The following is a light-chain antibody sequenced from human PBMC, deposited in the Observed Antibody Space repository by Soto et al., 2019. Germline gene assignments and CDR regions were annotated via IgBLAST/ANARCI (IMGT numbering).Light chain of an antibody. CDR2: DAS. Sequence: EIQMTQSPSSLSPSVGDRVNITCRAIQSISSYLNWYQQKPGKAPKLLIYDASNLETGVPSRFSGSGSGTHFTFTIKSLQPEEFTTYYCQHYFTLPITFGQGTRLEIK. V-gene: IGKV1-33*01. J-gene: IGKJ5*01. CDR1: QSISSY. CDR3: QHYFTLPIT.